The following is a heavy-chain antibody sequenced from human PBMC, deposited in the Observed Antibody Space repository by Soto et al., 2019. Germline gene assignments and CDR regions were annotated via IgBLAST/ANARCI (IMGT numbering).Heavy chain of an antibody. J-gene: IGHJ4*02. CDR1: GGSLTDYW. Sequence: QVHLQQWGTGLLKPSETLSLTCAVYGGSLTDYWWTWIRQTPGKGLVWIGEINHIGESNHNPSLKSRVTISLDTSQNQFSLKLTSVTVADTAVYYCARDFGAGAHFDHWGQGSLVTVSS. CDR2: INHIGES. V-gene: IGHV4-34*01. D-gene: IGHD3-10*01. CDR3: ARDFGAGAHFDH.